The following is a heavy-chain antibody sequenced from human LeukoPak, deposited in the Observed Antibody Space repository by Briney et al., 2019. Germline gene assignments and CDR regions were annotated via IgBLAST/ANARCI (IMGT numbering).Heavy chain of an antibody. Sequence: GASLKVSCKASGYTLTELSMHWVRQAPGKGLDWMGGFDPEDGETIYAQKFQGRVTMTEDTSTDTAYMELSSLRSEDTAVYYCATVYYDSSGYYQPYWYFDLWGRGTLVTVSS. V-gene: IGHV1-24*01. CDR3: ATVYYDSSGYYQPYWYFDL. D-gene: IGHD3-22*01. J-gene: IGHJ2*01. CDR1: GYTLTELS. CDR2: FDPEDGET.